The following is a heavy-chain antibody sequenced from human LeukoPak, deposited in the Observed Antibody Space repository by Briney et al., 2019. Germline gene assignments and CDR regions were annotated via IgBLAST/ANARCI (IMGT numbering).Heavy chain of an antibody. J-gene: IGHJ5*02. V-gene: IGHV3-21*01. Sequence: GGSLRLSCAASGFTFSSYSMNWVRQAPRKGLEWVSSISSSSSYIYYADSVKGRFTISRDNAKNSLYLQMNSLRAEDTAVYYCARESTYDFWSGYSGGNNWFDPWGQGTLVTVSS. CDR1: GFTFSSYS. CDR3: ARESTYDFWSGYSGGNNWFDP. CDR2: ISSSSSYI. D-gene: IGHD3-3*01.